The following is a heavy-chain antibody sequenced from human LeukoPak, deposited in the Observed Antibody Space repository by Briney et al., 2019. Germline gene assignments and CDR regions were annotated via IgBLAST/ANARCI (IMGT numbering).Heavy chain of an antibody. Sequence: SETLSLTCTVSGGSISSYYWSWIRQPPGKGLEWIGYIYYSGSTYYNPSLKSRVTISVDTSKNQFSLKLSSVTAADTAVYYCARFGANYYYYYGMDVWGQGTTVTVSS. D-gene: IGHD3-16*01. CDR2: IYYSGST. J-gene: IGHJ6*02. CDR3: ARFGANYYYYYGMDV. CDR1: GGSISSYY. V-gene: IGHV4-59*12.